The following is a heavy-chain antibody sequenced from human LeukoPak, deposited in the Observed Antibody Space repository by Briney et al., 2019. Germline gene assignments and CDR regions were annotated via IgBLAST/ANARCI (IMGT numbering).Heavy chain of an antibody. J-gene: IGHJ4*02. CDR2: FDPEDGET. CDR1: GYTLTELS. D-gene: IGHD6-19*01. CDR3: ATYSSGWYYFDY. V-gene: IGHV1-24*01. Sequence: ASVKVSCKVSGYTLTELSMHWVRQAPGKGLEWMGGFDPEDGETIHAQKFQGRVTMTEDTSTDTAYMELSSLRSWDTAVYYCATYSSGWYYFDYWGQGTLVTVSS.